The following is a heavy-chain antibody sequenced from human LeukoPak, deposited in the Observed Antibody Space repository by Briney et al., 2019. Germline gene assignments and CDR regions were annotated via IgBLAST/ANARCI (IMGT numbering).Heavy chain of an antibody. Sequence: ASVKVSCKASGYTFTVYYMHWVRQAPGQGLEWMGWINPNSGGTNYARKFQGRVTMTRGTSISTAYMELSRLRSDDTAVYYCARGGVVPAATPFLDWFDPWGQGTLVTVSS. J-gene: IGHJ5*02. D-gene: IGHD2-2*01. V-gene: IGHV1-2*02. CDR1: GYTFTVYY. CDR3: ARGGVVPAATPFLDWFDP. CDR2: INPNSGGT.